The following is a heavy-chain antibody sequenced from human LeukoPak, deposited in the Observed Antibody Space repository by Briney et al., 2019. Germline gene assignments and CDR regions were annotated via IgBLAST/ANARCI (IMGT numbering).Heavy chain of an antibody. D-gene: IGHD2-2*01. Sequence: SETLSLTCTVSGGSISSSSYYWGWIRQPPGKGLEWIGSIYYSGSTYYNPSLKSRVTISVDTSKNQFSLKLSSVTAADTAVYYCARISQRDVVAELWRQETLVTVSS. V-gene: IGHV4-39*07. J-gene: IGHJ4*02. CDR3: ARISQRDVVAEL. CDR2: IYYSGST. CDR1: GGSISSSSYY.